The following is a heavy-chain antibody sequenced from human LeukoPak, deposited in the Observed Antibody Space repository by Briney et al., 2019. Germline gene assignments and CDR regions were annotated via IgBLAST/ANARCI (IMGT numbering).Heavy chain of an antibody. Sequence: PSETLSLTCTVSGGSISSYYWSWIRQPPGKGLEWIGHIYYSGSTNYNPSLKSRVTISVDTSKNQFSLKLSSVTAADTAVYYCARHGTSIAAAGTFYYYGMDVWGQGTTVTVSS. D-gene: IGHD6-13*01. V-gene: IGHV4-59*01. CDR3: ARHGTSIAAAGTFYYYGMDV. J-gene: IGHJ6*02. CDR1: GGSISSYY. CDR2: IYYSGST.